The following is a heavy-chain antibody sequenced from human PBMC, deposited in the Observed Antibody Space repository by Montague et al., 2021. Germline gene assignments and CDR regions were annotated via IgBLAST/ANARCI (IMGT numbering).Heavy chain of an antibody. Sequence: SETLSLTCNVSGGSVSTGNYYWTWIRQPPGKELEWIGYTYHTGSSKYNPSLESRVTISISTSKKQFTLKLSSVTAADTAVYYCARGQWLVPYYLDSWGRGTLVTVSS. V-gene: IGHV4-61*01. CDR2: TYHTGSS. CDR1: GGSVSTGNYY. J-gene: IGHJ4*02. D-gene: IGHD6-19*01. CDR3: ARGQWLVPYYLDS.